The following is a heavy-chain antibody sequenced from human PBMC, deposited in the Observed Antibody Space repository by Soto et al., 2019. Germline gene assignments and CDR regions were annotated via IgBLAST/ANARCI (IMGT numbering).Heavy chain of an antibody. J-gene: IGHJ4*02. V-gene: IGHV1-69*13. CDR3: ARGDSYYDILTGSSDY. Sequence: SVKVACKASGGTFSRYAISWVRQAPGQGLEWMGGIIPIFGTANYAQKFQGRVTITADESTSTAYMELSSLRSEDTAVYYCARGDSYYDILTGSSDYWGQGTLVTVSS. CDR1: GGTFSRYA. CDR2: IIPIFGTA. D-gene: IGHD3-9*01.